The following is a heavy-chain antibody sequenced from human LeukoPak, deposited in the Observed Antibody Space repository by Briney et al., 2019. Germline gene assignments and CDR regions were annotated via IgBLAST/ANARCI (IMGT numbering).Heavy chain of an antibody. CDR2: INPNSGGT. CDR1: GYTFTSYG. J-gene: IGHJ6*03. D-gene: IGHD3-3*01. Sequence: ASVKVSCKASGYTFTSYGISWVRQAPGQGLDWMGWINPNSGGTNYAQKFQGRVTMTRDTSISIAYMELSRLRSDDTAVYYCARDTARITIFGVAKYMDVWGKGTTVTVSS. V-gene: IGHV1-2*02. CDR3: ARDTARITIFGVAKYMDV.